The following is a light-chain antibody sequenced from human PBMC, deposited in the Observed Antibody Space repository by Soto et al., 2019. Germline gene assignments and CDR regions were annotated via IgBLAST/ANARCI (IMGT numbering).Light chain of an antibody. CDR3: QHYNNWPPWT. CDR2: GAS. CDR1: QSVSSN. Sequence: EIVMTQSPATLSVSPGERATLSCRASQSVSSNLAWYQQKPGQAPRLLIYGASTRATGIPARFIGSGSGTEFTLTISSLQSEDFAVHYCQHYNNWPPWTFGQGTKVEIK. J-gene: IGKJ1*01. V-gene: IGKV3-15*01.